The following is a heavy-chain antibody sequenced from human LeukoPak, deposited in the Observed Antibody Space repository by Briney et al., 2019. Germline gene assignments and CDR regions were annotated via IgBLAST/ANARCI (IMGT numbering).Heavy chain of an antibody. J-gene: IGHJ4*02. CDR1: RFTFSSYT. D-gene: IGHD3-16*01. CDR3: ARVVWGQLTYFFDY. CDR2: ISGSSSYI. Sequence: TGGSLRLSCAASRFTFSSYTMKWVRQAPGRGLEWVSSISGSSSYIYYADSVKGRFTISRDNARNSLYLQMDSLRAEDTAVYYCARVVWGQLTYFFDYWGQGTLVTVSS. V-gene: IGHV3-21*01.